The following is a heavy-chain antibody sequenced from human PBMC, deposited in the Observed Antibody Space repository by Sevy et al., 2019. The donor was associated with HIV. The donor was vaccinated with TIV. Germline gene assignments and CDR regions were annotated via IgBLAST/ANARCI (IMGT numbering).Heavy chain of an antibody. V-gene: IGHV1-69*13. J-gene: IGHJ4*02. D-gene: IGHD3-22*01. CDR3: ARDPLSGDYYDSSGGY. CDR1: GGTFSSYA. CDR2: IIPIFGTA. Sequence: ASVKVSFKASGGTFSSYAISWVRQAPGQGLEWMGGIIPIFGTANYAQKFQGRVTITADESMSTAYMELSSLRSEDTAVYYCARDPLSGDYYDSSGGYWGQGTLVTVSS.